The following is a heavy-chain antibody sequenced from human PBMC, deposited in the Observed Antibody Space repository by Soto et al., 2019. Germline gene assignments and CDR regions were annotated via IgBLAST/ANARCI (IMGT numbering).Heavy chain of an antibody. CDR2: INHSGST. CDR3: ARVVKIFGVVRNSRQNYYYGMDV. CDR1: GGSFSGYY. J-gene: IGHJ6*02. Sequence: SETLSLTCAFYGGSFSGYYWSWIRQPPGKGLWWIGEINHSGSTNYNPSLKSRVTISVDTSKNQFSLKLSSVTAADTAVYYCARVVKIFGVVRNSRQNYYYGMDVWGQRTTVT. D-gene: IGHD3-3*01. V-gene: IGHV4-34*01.